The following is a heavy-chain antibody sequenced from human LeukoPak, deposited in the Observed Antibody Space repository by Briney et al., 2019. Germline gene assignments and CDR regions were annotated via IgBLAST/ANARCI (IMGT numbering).Heavy chain of an antibody. J-gene: IGHJ4*02. D-gene: IGHD2-2*01. V-gene: IGHV1-69*13. CDR3: ARKRSPAFGFDY. Sequence: GASVKVSCKASGGTFSSYAISWVRQAPGQGLEWMGGIIPIFGTANYAQKFQGRVTITADESTSTAYMELSSLRSEDTAVYYCARKRSPAFGFDYWGQGTLVTVSS. CDR2: IIPIFGTA. CDR1: GGTFSSYA.